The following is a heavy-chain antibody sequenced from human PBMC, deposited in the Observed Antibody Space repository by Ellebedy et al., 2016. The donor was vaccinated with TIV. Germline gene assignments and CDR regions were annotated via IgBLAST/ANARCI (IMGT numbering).Heavy chain of an antibody. CDR2: IYSGGGI. J-gene: IGHJ4*02. CDR3: AWFGKEY. CDR1: GFTVSNNY. D-gene: IGHD3-10*01. Sequence: GGSLRLXCAASGFTVSNNYMSWVRQAPGKGLEWVSLIYSGGGIHYADSVRGRFIISRDNSKNTLSLQMNSLRVEDTAVYYCAWFGKEYWGQGTLVTVSS. V-gene: IGHV3-66*01.